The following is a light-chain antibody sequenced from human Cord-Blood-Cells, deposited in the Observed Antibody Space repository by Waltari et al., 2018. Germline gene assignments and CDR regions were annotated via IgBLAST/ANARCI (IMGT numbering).Light chain of an antibody. CDR1: QSISSW. CDR3: QQYNSYPWT. V-gene: IGKV1-5*01. Sequence: GARVTNTCRARQSISSWLAWYQQKPGKAPKLLIYDASSLVSGVPSRFNGSGSGTEFTLTISSLQPDDFATYYCQQYNSYPWTFGQGPRWKSN. J-gene: IGKJ1*01. CDR2: DAS.